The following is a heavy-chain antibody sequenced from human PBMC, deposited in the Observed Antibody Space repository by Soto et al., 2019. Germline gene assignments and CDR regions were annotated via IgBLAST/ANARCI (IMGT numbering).Heavy chain of an antibody. J-gene: IGHJ6*02. CDR1: GGPFSGYY. D-gene: IGHD1-26*01. CDR3: ATRVGSYYNSDV. V-gene: IGHV4-34*01. Sequence: QVQLQQWGAGLLKPSETLSLTCAVYGGPFSGYYWSWIRQPPGKGLEWIGEINHSGRTSYNPSLKSRVTISIDASKNQFSLKLSSVTAADTAVYYCATRVGSYYNSDVWGQGTTVTVSS. CDR2: INHSGRT.